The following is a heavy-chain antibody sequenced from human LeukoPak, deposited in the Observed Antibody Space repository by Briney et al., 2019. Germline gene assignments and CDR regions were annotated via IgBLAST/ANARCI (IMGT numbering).Heavy chain of an antibody. V-gene: IGHV4-59*10. CDR1: GGSFSGNY. CDR2: IFPSGST. J-gene: IGHJ4*02. CDR3: AITSSGWYAPFDY. D-gene: IGHD6-19*01. Sequence: SETLSLTCAVYGGSFSGNYWSWIRQPAGKGLEWIGCIFPSGSTNYNSSLKSRVTISVDTSKNQFSLKLSSVTAADTALYYCAITSSGWYAPFDYWGQGPLVTVSS.